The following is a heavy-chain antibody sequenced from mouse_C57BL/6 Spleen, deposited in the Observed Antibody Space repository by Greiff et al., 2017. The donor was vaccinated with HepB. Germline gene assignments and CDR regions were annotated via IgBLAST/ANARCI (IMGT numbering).Heavy chain of an antibody. V-gene: IGHV1-15*01. CDR1: GYTFTDYE. Sequence: QVQLQQSGAELVRPGASVTLSCKASGYTFTDYEMHWVKQTPVHGLEWIGAIDPETGGTAYNQKFKGKAILTADKSSSTAYRELRSLTSEDSAVYYCTRVYYDYDGTSFAYWGQGTLVTVSA. J-gene: IGHJ3*01. CDR3: TRVYYDYDGTSFAY. CDR2: IDPETGGT. D-gene: IGHD2-4*01.